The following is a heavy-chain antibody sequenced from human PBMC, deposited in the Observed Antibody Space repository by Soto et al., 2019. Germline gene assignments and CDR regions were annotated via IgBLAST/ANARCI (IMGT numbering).Heavy chain of an antibody. V-gene: IGHV1-2*02. CDR3: ARGDYGTGGYPFPYFDS. CDR1: GYSFTGYY. Sequence: HEHLVQSGAEVKRPGASLKVSCKAAGYSFTGYYIHWVRQAPGQGLEWMGGINPDSGATNYAQNVQGRVTLTSDTSISTASMDLTSLTSDDTAVYYCARGDYGTGGYPFPYFDSWGQGTLVIVPS. J-gene: IGHJ4*02. D-gene: IGHD2-8*02. CDR2: INPDSGAT.